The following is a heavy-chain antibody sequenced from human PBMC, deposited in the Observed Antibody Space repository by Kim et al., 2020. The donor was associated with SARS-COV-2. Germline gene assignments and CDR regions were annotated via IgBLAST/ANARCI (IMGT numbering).Heavy chain of an antibody. CDR3: ARDPYYDILTFDY. J-gene: IGHJ4*02. Sequence: GGSLRLSCAASGFTFSSYWMSWVRQAPGKGLEWVANIKQDGSEKYYVDSVKGRFTISRDNAKNSLYLQMNSLRAEDTAVYYCARDPYYDILTFDYWGQGTLVTVSS. CDR1: GFTFSSYW. D-gene: IGHD3-9*01. V-gene: IGHV3-7*03. CDR2: IKQDGSEK.